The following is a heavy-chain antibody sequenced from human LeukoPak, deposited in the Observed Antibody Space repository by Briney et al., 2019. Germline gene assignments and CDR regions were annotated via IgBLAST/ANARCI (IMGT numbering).Heavy chain of an antibody. D-gene: IGHD6-19*01. CDR1: GGSFSGYY. V-gene: IGHV4-34*01. CDR3: AREVYSSGWYDY. Sequence: PSETLSLTCAVYGGSFSGYYWSWIRQPPGKGLEWIGEINHSRSTNYNPSLKSRVTISVDTSKNQFSLKLSSVTAADTAVYYCAREVYSSGWYDYWGQGTLVTVSS. CDR2: INHSRST. J-gene: IGHJ4*02.